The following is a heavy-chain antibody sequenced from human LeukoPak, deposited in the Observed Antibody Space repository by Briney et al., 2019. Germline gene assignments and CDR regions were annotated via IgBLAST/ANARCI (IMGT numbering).Heavy chain of an antibody. CDR1: GYTFTGYY. CDR2: INPNSGGT. Sequence: ASVKVSCKASGYTFTGYYMHWVRQAPGQGLEWMGWINPNSGGTNYAQKFQGRVTMTRDTSISTAYMELSRLRSDDTAVYYCARDDLAYCGGDCYYYFDYWGQGTLVTVSS. CDR3: ARDDLAYCGGDCYYYFDY. J-gene: IGHJ4*02. V-gene: IGHV1-2*02. D-gene: IGHD2-21*02.